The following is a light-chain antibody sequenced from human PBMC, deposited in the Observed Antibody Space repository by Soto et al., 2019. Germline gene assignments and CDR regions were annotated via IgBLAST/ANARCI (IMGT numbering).Light chain of an antibody. CDR1: QGIGDA. CDR3: QQYNSYWT. V-gene: IGKV1-17*01. Sequence: DIQMSQSPSSLSASVGDRVTLTCRASQGIGDALGWYQQKPGKAPKSLIYAASTLQSGVPSRFSGSGYGTEFTLTISSLQPEDFATYYCQQYNSYWTFGQGTKVDIK. J-gene: IGKJ1*01. CDR2: AAS.